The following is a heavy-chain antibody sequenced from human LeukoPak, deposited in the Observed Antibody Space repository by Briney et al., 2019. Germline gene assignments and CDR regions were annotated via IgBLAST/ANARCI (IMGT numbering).Heavy chain of an antibody. CDR1: GGPFSGYF. CDR2: IHNSRTT. Sequence: SETLSLTCAVSGGPFSGYFWSWIRQSSGKGLEWIGEIHNSRTTNYNPSLNSRVTISEDTSKNQFYLNLSSVTAADTAVYYCARRYYYNLGSFPFDFWGQGTLVTVSS. D-gene: IGHD3-10*01. CDR3: ARRYYYNLGSFPFDF. J-gene: IGHJ4*02. V-gene: IGHV4-34*01.